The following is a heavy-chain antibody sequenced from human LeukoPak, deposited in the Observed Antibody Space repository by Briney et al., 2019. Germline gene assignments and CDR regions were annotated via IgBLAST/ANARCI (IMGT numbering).Heavy chain of an antibody. J-gene: IGHJ4*02. CDR1: GFTFSSYA. CDR3: ARPGREQAN. D-gene: IGHD2-8*02. CDR2: ISYDGSNK. Sequence: SGGSLRLSCAGSGFTFSSYAMHWVRQAPGKGLEWVAVISYDGSNKYYADSVKGRFTISRDNSKNTLYLQMNSLRAEDTAVYYCARPGREQANWGQGTLVTVSS. V-gene: IGHV3-30*04.